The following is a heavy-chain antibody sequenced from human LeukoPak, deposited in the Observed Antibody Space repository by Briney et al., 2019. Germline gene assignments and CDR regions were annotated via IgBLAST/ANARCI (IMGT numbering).Heavy chain of an antibody. CDR3: ARWGGGCGNHHSFDY. V-gene: IGHV4-39*01. Sequence: ISTVSGGSISRSTYCWGWIRQPPGKGLEWIGSINYSGPIYYNPSLKSRVTISVDTSKNQFSLKLTSVTAADTAVYYCARWGGGCGNHHSFDYWGQGILVTVSS. J-gene: IGHJ4*02. CDR1: GGSISRSTYC. CDR2: INYSGPI. D-gene: IGHD3-16*01.